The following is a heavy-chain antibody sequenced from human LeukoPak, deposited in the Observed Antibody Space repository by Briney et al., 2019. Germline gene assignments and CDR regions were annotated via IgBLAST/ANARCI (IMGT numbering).Heavy chain of an antibody. D-gene: IGHD5-24*01. J-gene: IGHJ5*02. CDR3: TRDGRDAYNPS. Sequence: GRSLRLSCTASGFTFGDYAMSWFRQAPGKGLEWVGFIRSKANGGTTEYAASVKGRFTISRDGSESIAYLQMNSLKTEDTAVYYCTRDGRDAYNPSWGQGTLVTVSS. CDR2: IRSKANGGTT. CDR1: GFTFGDYA. V-gene: IGHV3-49*01.